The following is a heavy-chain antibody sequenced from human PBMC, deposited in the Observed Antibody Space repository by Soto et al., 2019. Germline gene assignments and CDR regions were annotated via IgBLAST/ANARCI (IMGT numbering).Heavy chain of an antibody. J-gene: IGHJ4*02. V-gene: IGHV4-31*03. CDR3: ARDPDDFWSGYQL. Sequence: SATLSLTCTVSGGSISSGGYYWSWIRQHPGKGLEWIGYIYYSGSTYYNPSLKSRVTISVDTSKNQFSLKLSSVTAADTAVYYCARDPDDFWSGYQLWGQGTLVTVSS. CDR1: GGSISSGGYY. CDR2: IYYSGST. D-gene: IGHD3-3*01.